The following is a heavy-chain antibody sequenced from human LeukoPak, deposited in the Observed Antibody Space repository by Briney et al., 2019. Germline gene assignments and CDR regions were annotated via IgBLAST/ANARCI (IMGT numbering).Heavy chain of an antibody. CDR3: SRGDYDILTGYT. V-gene: IGHV1-2*06. Sequence: ASVKVSCKASGYTFTGYYMHWVRQAPGQGLEWMGRINPNSGGTNYAQKIQGRVTMTRDTSISTAYMELSRLRSDDTAVYYCSRGDYDILTGYTWGQGTLVTVSS. D-gene: IGHD3-9*01. CDR2: INPNSGGT. J-gene: IGHJ5*02. CDR1: GYTFTGYY.